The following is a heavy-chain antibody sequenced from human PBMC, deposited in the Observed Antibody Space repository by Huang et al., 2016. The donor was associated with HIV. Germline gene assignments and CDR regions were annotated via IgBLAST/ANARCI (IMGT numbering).Heavy chain of an antibody. D-gene: IGHD5-12*01. J-gene: IGHJ4*02. V-gene: IGHV1-2*02. CDR1: GYTFADYF. CDR3: TRDGVAPDEEFDY. Sequence: QVQLVQSGAEVKKPGASVKVSCKPSGYTFADYFIHWVRQAPGQGLECMAWLNPKNGATNYAQKFLGRGTVTGDTSINTAYMEFSGLTSDDTANYYCTRDGVAPDEEFDYWGQGTLIIVSS. CDR2: LNPKNGAT.